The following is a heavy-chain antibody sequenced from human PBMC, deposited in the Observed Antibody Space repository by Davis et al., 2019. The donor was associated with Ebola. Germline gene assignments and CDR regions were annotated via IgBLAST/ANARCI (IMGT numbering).Heavy chain of an antibody. V-gene: IGHV5-51*01. Sequence: GESLKISCQGSGYSFTSYWIAWVRQMPGKCLEWMGIIYPGDSDTRYSPSFQGQVTISADKSISTAYLQWSSLKASDTAMFYCARLRYCSGGSCTNWFEPWGQGTLVTVSS. CDR1: GYSFTSYW. D-gene: IGHD2-15*01. CDR2: IYPGDSDT. CDR3: ARLRYCSGGSCTNWFEP. J-gene: IGHJ5*02.